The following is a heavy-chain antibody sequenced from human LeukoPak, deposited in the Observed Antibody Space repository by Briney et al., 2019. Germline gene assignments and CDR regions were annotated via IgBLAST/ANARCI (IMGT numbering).Heavy chain of an antibody. V-gene: IGHV1-24*01. CDR1: GYTLTELS. Sequence: ASVKVSCKVSGYTLTELSMHWVRQAPGKGLEWMGGFDPEDGETIYAQKFQGGVTMTEDTSTDTAYMELSSLRSEDTAVYYCATGVLFGVVVVAATLDYWGQGTLVTVSS. J-gene: IGHJ4*02. D-gene: IGHD2-15*01. CDR3: ATGVLFGVVVVAATLDY. CDR2: FDPEDGET.